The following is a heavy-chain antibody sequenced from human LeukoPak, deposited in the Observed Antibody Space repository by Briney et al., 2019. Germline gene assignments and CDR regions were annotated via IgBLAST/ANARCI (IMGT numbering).Heavy chain of an antibody. J-gene: IGHJ4*02. D-gene: IGHD6-19*01. CDR1: GGTFSNYA. CDR2: IIPIFDTA. Sequence: SVKVSCKASGGTFSNYAISWVRQAPGQGLEWMGTIIPIFDTANYAQKFQGRVTITADESTSTAYMELRSLRSDDTAVYYCARVGSIAVAGKYYFDYWGQGTLVTVSS. V-gene: IGHV1-69*13. CDR3: ARVGSIAVAGKYYFDY.